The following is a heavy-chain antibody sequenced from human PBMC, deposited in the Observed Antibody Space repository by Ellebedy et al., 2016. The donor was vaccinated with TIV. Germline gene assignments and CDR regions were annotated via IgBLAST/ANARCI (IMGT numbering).Heavy chain of an antibody. Sequence: ASVKVSXXASGYTFTGYYMHWVRQAPGQGLEWMGWINPNSGGTNYAQKFQGRVTMTRDTSISTAYMELSSLRSEDTAVYYCARGRRIAARPFKSYYYMDVWGKGTTVTVSS. CDR2: INPNSGGT. J-gene: IGHJ6*03. CDR1: GYTFTGYY. V-gene: IGHV1-2*02. CDR3: ARGRRIAARPFKSYYYMDV. D-gene: IGHD6-6*01.